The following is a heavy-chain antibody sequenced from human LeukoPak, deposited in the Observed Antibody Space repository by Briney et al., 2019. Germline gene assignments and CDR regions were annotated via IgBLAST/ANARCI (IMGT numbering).Heavy chain of an antibody. CDR2: IYYSGST. V-gene: IGHV4-59*08. J-gene: IGHJ4*02. CDR3: ATIAGGSSF. D-gene: IGHD6-6*01. CDR1: GGSISSYY. Sequence: SETLSLTCTVSGGSISSYYWSWIRQPPGKGLEWIGYIYYSGSTNYNPSLKSRLTISVDTSNNQFSLKLSSVTAADTAVYYCATIAGGSSFWGQGTLVTVSS.